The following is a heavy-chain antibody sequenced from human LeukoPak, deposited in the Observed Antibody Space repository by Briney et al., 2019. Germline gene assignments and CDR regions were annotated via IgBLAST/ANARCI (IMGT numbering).Heavy chain of an antibody. J-gene: IGHJ3*02. CDR3: ARALGYSDAFDI. CDR2: IYTSGST. V-gene: IGHV4-61*02. D-gene: IGHD5-18*01. Sequence: PSETLSLTCTVSGGFISSGSYYWSWIRQPAGKGLEWIGRIYTSGSTNYNPSLKSRVTISVDTSKNQFSLKLSSVTAADTAVYYCARALGYSDAFDIWGQGTMVTVSS. CDR1: GGFISSGSYY.